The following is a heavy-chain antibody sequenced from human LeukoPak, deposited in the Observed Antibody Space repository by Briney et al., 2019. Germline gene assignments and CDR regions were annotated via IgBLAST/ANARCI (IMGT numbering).Heavy chain of an antibody. J-gene: IGHJ4*02. CDR2: ISGYNGYT. V-gene: IGHV1-18*01. CDR3: AGSRTHRLYSGSGSYPGAFDY. Sequence: GASVKVSCKPSGYIFTNYGISWVRQAPGQGLEWMGWISGYNGYTNHAQKLQGRVTMTTDTSTSTVYMELRSLRSDDTAVYYCAGSRTHRLYSGSGSYPGAFDYWGQGTLVTVSS. D-gene: IGHD3-10*01. CDR1: GYIFTNYG.